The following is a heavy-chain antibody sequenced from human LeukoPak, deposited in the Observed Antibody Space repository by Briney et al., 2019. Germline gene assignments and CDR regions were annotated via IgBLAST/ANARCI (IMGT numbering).Heavy chain of an antibody. CDR1: GFTFSSYW. CDR3: ARTITYYDFWSGSPVFDI. V-gene: IGHV3-7*01. Sequence: TGGSLRLSCAASGFTFSSYWMSWVRQAPGKGLEWVADIKQDGSEKYYVDSVKGRFTISRDNAKNSLYLQMNSLRAEDTAVYYCARTITYYDFWSGSPVFDIWGQGTMVTVSS. CDR2: IKQDGSEK. J-gene: IGHJ3*02. D-gene: IGHD3-3*01.